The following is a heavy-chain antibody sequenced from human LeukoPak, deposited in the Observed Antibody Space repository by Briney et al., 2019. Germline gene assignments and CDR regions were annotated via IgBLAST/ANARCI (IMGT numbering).Heavy chain of an antibody. CDR1: GFTFSSYW. CDR3: AKGVAAAALREYFQH. D-gene: IGHD6-13*01. CDR2: INTDGSST. Sequence: PGGSLRLSCAASGFTFSSYWMHWVRQAPGKGLVWVSRINTDGSSTSYADSVKGRYTISRDNAKNSLYLQMNSLRAEDTALYYCAKGVAAAALREYFQHWGQGTLVTVSS. J-gene: IGHJ1*01. V-gene: IGHV3-74*01.